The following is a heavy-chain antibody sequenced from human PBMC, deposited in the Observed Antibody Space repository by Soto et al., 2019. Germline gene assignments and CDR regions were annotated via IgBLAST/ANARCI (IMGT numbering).Heavy chain of an antibody. J-gene: IGHJ6*02. CDR2: IIPIFGTA. V-gene: IGHV1-69*01. D-gene: IGHD2-2*02. CDR3: ASIRAIVVVPAAILSSYYYYGMDV. Sequence: QVQLVQSGAEVKKPGSSVKVSCKASGGTFSSYAISWVRQAPGQGLEGMGGIIPIFGTANYAQKLQGRGTISAEESKSPAYMELSSLRSEDTAVYYCASIRAIVVVPAAILSSYYYYGMDVWGQGTTVTVSS. CDR1: GGTFSSYA.